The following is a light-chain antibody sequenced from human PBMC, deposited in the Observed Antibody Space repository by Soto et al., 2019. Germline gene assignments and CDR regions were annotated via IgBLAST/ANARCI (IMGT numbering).Light chain of an antibody. CDR1: SSNIGAGYD. V-gene: IGLV1-40*01. CDR3: QSYDSGYVL. Sequence: QSVLTQPPSVSGAPGQRVTISCTGSSSNIGAGYDVHWYQQLPGTAPKLLIYGNSNRPSGVPDRFSGSKSGTSASLAITGLQAEDEADYYCQSYDSGYVLFGGGTQLTVL. J-gene: IGLJ2*01. CDR2: GNS.